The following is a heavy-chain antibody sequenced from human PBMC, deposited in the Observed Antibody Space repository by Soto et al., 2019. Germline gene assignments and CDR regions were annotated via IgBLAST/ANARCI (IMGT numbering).Heavy chain of an antibody. J-gene: IGHJ5*02. CDR2: IYHTGPT. V-gene: IGHV4-31*03. D-gene: IGHD2-15*01. CDR3: VRDRRYCSGGNCSGNWVDP. Sequence: SETLSLTCIVSGDSINSGGYYWSWIRQHPGKGLEWIGYIYHTGPTSYNPSLKSRVTISIDTSNNQFSLKLNSVTAADTAVYYCVRDRRYCSGGNCSGNWVDPWGQGTLVTVS. CDR1: GDSINSGGYY.